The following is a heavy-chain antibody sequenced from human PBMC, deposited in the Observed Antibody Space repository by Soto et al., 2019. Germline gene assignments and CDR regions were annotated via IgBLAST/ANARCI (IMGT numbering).Heavy chain of an antibody. J-gene: IGHJ4*02. D-gene: IGHD3-3*01. CDR1: GGSFSGYY. V-gene: IGHV4-34*01. Sequence: SETLSLTCAVYGGSFSGYYWSWIRQPPGKGLEWIGEINHSGSTNYNPSLKSRVTISVDTSKNQLSLKLSSVTAADTAVYYCARGTALYDFWSGYYGGLFDYWGQGTLVTVSS. CDR2: INHSGST. CDR3: ARGTALYDFWSGYYGGLFDY.